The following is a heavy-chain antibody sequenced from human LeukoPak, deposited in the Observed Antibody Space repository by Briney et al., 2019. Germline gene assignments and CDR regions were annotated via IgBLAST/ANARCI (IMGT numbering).Heavy chain of an antibody. CDR3: ARDNFRAVACTYYYYSMYV. CDR1: GYTFTSYG. D-gene: IGHD6-19*01. J-gene: IGHJ6*02. V-gene: IGHV1-18*01. CDR2: ISAYNGNT. Sequence: ASVKVSCKASGYTFTSYGISWVRQAPGQGLEWVGWISAYNGNTNYAQNLQGRVTMTTDTSTSTAYMELRSLRSDDTAVYYCARDNFRAVACTYYYYSMYVWGQGTKVTVS.